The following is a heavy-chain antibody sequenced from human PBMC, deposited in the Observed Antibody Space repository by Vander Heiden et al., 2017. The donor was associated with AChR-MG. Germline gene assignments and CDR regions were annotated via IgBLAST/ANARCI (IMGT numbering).Heavy chain of an antibody. Sequence: EVQLVESGGGLVKPGGSLRLSCAASAFTFSSYTMNWVRQAPGKGLEWVSSISSSSSYIYYADSVKGRFTISRDNAKNSLYLQMNSLRAEDTAVYYCARVGRPNNSDFLRSEKDVWGQGTTVTVSS. CDR1: AFTFSSYT. D-gene: IGHD3-3*01. CDR3: ARVGRPNNSDFLRSEKDV. J-gene: IGHJ6*02. V-gene: IGHV3-21*01. CDR2: ISSSSSYI.